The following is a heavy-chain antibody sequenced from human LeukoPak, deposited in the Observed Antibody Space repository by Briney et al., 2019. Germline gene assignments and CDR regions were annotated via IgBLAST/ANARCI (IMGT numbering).Heavy chain of an antibody. CDR3: AKMYYDSSGHFDY. Sequence: GGSLRLSCAASGFTFSSYAMSWVRKAPGKGLEWVSASSGSGGSTYNADSVKGRFTISRDNSKNTLYLQMNSLRAEDTAVYYCAKMYYDSSGHFDYWGQGTLVTVSS. V-gene: IGHV3-23*01. CDR2: SSGSGGST. D-gene: IGHD3-22*01. CDR1: GFTFSSYA. J-gene: IGHJ4*02.